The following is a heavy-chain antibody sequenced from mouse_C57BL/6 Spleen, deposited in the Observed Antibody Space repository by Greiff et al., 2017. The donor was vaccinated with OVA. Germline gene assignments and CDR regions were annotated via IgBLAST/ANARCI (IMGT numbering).Heavy chain of an antibody. CDR3: ARSSVVVDYFDY. V-gene: IGHV1-76*01. Sequence: QVQLKESGAELVRPGASVKLSCKASGYTFTDYYINWVKQRPGQGLEWIARIYPGSGNTYYNEKFKGKATLTAEKSSSTAYMQLSSLTSEDSAVYFCARSSVVVDYFDYWGQGTTLTVSS. D-gene: IGHD1-1*01. CDR1: GYTFTDYY. J-gene: IGHJ2*01. CDR2: IYPGSGNT.